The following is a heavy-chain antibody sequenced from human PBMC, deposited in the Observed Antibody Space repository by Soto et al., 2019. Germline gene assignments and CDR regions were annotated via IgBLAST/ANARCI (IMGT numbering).Heavy chain of an antibody. CDR3: ARDIPAAGFAP. Sequence: SVKVSCKASGYTFAKTVLRSVRPSPGQGHEWMGWISAYNGNTNYAQKLQGRVTMTTDTSTSTAYVELRSLRSDDTAVYYCARDIPAAGFAPWAQGTPVPVS. CDR2: ISAYNGNT. D-gene: IGHD6-13*01. CDR1: GYTFAKTV. J-gene: IGHJ5*02. V-gene: IGHV1-18*04.